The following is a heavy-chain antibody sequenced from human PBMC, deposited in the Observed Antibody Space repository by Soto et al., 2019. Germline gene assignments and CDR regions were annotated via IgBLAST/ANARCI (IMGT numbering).Heavy chain of an antibody. J-gene: IGHJ6*02. D-gene: IGHD6-19*01. CDR2: ISSSSSYI. Sequence: PGGSLRLSCAASGFTFSSYSMNWVRQAPGKGLEWVSSISSSSSYIYYADSVKGRFTISRDNAKNSLYLQMNSLRAEDTAVYYCAGDALTQYSSGWYGDFYYGMDVWGQGTTVTVSS. CDR1: GFTFSSYS. CDR3: AGDALTQYSSGWYGDFYYGMDV. V-gene: IGHV3-21*01.